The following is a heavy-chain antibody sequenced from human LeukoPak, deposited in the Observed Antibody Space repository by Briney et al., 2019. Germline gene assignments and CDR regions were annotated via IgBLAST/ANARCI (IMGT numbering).Heavy chain of an antibody. J-gene: IGHJ5*02. CDR2: ISGSGGST. CDR1: GFTFSDYY. D-gene: IGHD6-13*01. Sequence: GGSLRLSCAASGFTFSDYYMSWIRQAPGKGLEWVSAISGSGGSTYYADSVKGRFTISRDNSKNTLYLQMNSLRAEDTAVYYCAKDGAYSSSWYLPWGQGTLVTVSS. CDR3: AKDGAYSSSWYLP. V-gene: IGHV3-23*01.